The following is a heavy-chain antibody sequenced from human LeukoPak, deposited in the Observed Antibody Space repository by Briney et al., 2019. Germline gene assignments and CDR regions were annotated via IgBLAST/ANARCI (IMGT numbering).Heavy chain of an antibody. CDR2: VDVTGAT. Sequence: GGSLRLSCAASGFSFTTYDMHWVRHAAGKGLEWVSSVDVTGATYYPGSVKGRLTIFRENAKSSLFLQMNSLRAGDTAVYYCVREALGFRYTYFDSWGQGTLVTVSS. J-gene: IGHJ4*02. CDR3: VREALGFRYTYFDS. CDR1: GFSFTTYD. V-gene: IGHV3-13*01. D-gene: IGHD3-16*02.